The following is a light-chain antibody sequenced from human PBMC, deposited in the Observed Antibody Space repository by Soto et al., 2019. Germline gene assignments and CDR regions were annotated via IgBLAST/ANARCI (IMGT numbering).Light chain of an antibody. V-gene: IGKV3-15*01. J-gene: IGKJ5*01. CDR3: QQYNNWPPIT. CDR1: QSVSSY. Sequence: EIVLTQSPGTLSLSPGEIATLSFSASQSVSSYLAWYQQKPGQAPRLLIYGASTRASGIPARFSGSGSGTEFTLTISSLQSEDFAVYYCQQYNNWPPITFGQGTRLEIK. CDR2: GAS.